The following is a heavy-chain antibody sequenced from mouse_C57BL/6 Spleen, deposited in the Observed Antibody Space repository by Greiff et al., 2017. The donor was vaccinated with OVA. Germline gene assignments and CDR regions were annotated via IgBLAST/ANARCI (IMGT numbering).Heavy chain of an antibody. Sequence: VQLQQPGAELVKPGASVKLSCKASGYTFTSYWMHWVKQRPGQGLEWIGMIHPNSGSTNYNEKFKSKATLTVDKSSSTAYMQLSSLTSEDSAVYYCARGDGYSSYWYFDVWGTGTTVTVSS. CDR2: IHPNSGST. D-gene: IGHD2-3*01. CDR3: ARGDGYSSYWYFDV. V-gene: IGHV1-64*01. J-gene: IGHJ1*03. CDR1: GYTFTSYW.